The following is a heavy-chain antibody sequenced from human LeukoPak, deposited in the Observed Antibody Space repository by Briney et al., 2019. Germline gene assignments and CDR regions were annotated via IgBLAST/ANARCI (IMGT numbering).Heavy chain of an antibody. CDR3: ARGRGSGSYYNVHYFDY. V-gene: IGHV5-51*01. CDR2: IYPGDSAT. J-gene: IGHJ4*02. D-gene: IGHD3-10*01. CDR1: GYSFTSYW. Sequence: RGESLKISCKGSGYSFTSYWIGWVRQMPGKGLEWMGIIYPGDSATRYSPSFQGQVTISADKSISTAYLQWSSLKASDTAMYYCARGRGSGSYYNVHYFDYWGQGTLVTVSS.